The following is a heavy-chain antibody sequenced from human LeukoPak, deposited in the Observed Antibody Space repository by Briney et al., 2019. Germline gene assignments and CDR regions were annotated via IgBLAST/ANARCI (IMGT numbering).Heavy chain of an antibody. CDR3: ARADPFYGAGSYAGSWFDP. CDR2: IIPMFGTA. J-gene: IGHJ5*02. V-gene: IGHV1-69*06. CDR1: GGTFSSYA. Sequence: SVKVSCKASGGTFSSYAISWVRQAPGQGLEWMGGIIPMFGTANYAQKSQGRVTITAEKSTSTAYMELSSLRSEDTAVYYCARADPFYGAGSYAGSWFDPWGQGTLVTVSS. D-gene: IGHD3-10*01.